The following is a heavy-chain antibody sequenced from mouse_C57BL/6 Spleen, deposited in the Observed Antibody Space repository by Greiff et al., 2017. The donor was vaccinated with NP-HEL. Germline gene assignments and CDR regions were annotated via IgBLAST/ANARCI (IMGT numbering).Heavy chain of an antibody. CDR3: ARSGIYYGSSYVDY. CDR2: IYPGSGNT. Sequence: VKLVESGAELVRPGASVKLSCKASGYTFTDYYINWVKQRPGQGLEWIARIYPGSGNTYYNEKFKGKATLTAEKSSSTAYMQLSSLTSEDSAVYFCARSGIYYGSSYVDYWGQGTTLTVSS. D-gene: IGHD1-1*01. V-gene: IGHV1-76*01. CDR1: GYTFTDYY. J-gene: IGHJ2*01.